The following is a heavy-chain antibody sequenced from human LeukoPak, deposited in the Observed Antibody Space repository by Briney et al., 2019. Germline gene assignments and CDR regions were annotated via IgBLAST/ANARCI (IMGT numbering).Heavy chain of an antibody. D-gene: IGHD3-10*01. J-gene: IGHJ4*02. V-gene: IGHV3-49*03. Sequence: PGGSLRLSCTASGFTFGDYAMSWFRQAPGKGLEWVGFIRSKAYGGTTEYAASVKGRFTISRDDSKSIAYLQMNSLKTEDTAVYYCTRDRESNYGSGSYYNAQGYWGQGTLVTVSS. CDR2: IRSKAYGGTT. CDR3: TRDRESNYGSGSYYNAQGY. CDR1: GFTFGDYA.